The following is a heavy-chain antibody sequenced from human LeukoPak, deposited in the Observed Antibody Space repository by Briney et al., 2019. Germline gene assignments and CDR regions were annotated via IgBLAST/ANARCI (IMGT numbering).Heavy chain of an antibody. CDR2: INHSGST. J-gene: IGHJ4*02. CDR1: GGSFSGYY. Sequence: SETLSLTCAVYGGSFSGYYWSWIRQPPGKGLEWIGEINHSGSTNYNPSLKSRVTISVDTSKNQFSLKLSSVTAADTAVYYCARDATYYYGISGYGGVDYWGQGTLVTVSS. V-gene: IGHV4-34*01. D-gene: IGHD3-22*01. CDR3: ARDATYYYGISGYGGVDY.